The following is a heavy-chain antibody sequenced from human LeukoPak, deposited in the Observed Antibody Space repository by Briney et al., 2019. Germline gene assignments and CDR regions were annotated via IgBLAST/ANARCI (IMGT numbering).Heavy chain of an antibody. CDR3: ARGRPHGNDY. V-gene: IGHV3-74*01. J-gene: IGHJ4*02. CDR2: IASDGSST. D-gene: IGHD4-23*01. CDR1: GFTFSSYW. Sequence: AGGSLRLSCAASGFTFSSYWMNWVRQAPGKGLVWVSRIASDGSSTTYADSVKGRFSISRDNAKNTPYLQMNSLRVEDTAVYYCARGRPHGNDYWGQGTLVTVSS.